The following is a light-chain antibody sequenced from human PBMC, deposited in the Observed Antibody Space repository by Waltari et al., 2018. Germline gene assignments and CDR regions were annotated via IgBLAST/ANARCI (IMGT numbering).Light chain of an antibody. CDR1: QSINNR. CDR3: QQYTSYPIT. V-gene: IGKV1-5*03. J-gene: IGKJ5*01. CDR2: KAS. Sequence: DIQMTQSPSTLSASVGDRVTITCRASQSINNRLAWYQQKPGKGPNLLIYKASSLESGVTSRFSGRGSGTDFTLTISSLQPDDFATYYCQQYTSYPITFGQGTRLEIK.